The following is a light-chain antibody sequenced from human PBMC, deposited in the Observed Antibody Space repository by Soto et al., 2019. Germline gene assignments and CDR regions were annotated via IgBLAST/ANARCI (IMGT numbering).Light chain of an antibody. Sequence: DIQMTPSPSTLSASVGYRVTITCRASQSISSWLAWYQQKPGKAPKLLIYDASSLESGVPSRFSGSGSGTEFSLTISSLQPDDFATYYCQQYNHYWTFGQGTKVDIK. V-gene: IGKV1-5*01. CDR1: QSISSW. J-gene: IGKJ1*01. CDR3: QQYNHYWT. CDR2: DAS.